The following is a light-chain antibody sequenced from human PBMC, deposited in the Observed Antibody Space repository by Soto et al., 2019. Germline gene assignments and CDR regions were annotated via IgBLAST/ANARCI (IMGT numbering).Light chain of an antibody. CDR3: QQYTSYSWT. J-gene: IGKJ1*01. Sequence: DIQMTQSPSTLSASVGDRVTITSRAGQSINSWLAWYQQKPGKAPQILIYDASTLKSGVPSRFSASGSGTEFTLIISSLQPDDFATYYCQQYTSYSWTFGQGTKVDIK. CDR1: QSINSW. CDR2: DAS. V-gene: IGKV1-5*01.